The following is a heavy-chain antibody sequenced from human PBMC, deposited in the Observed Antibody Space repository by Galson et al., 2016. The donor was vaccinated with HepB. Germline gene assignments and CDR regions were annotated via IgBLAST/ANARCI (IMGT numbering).Heavy chain of an antibody. V-gene: IGHV3-48*03. CDR2: ISSSGDTI. CDR3: ARARLGVWFGEPMSLYFDY. Sequence: SLRLSCAASGFTFNLYEMNWVRQAPGKGLEWVSYISSSGDTIYYADSVKARFTMSRDNAKKSLDLQMNTLRAEDTAVYYCARARLGVWFGEPMSLYFDYWGQGSLVTVSS. J-gene: IGHJ4*02. CDR1: GFTFNLYE. D-gene: IGHD3-10*01.